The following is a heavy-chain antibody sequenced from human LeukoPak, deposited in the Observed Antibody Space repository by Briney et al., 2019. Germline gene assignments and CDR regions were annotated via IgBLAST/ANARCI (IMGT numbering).Heavy chain of an antibody. CDR1: GFTFSRHG. D-gene: IGHD7-27*01. V-gene: IGHV3-30*02. CDR2: IQKDGSDK. CDR3: AKDSNWAFDY. Sequence: GRSLTLSCGPSGFTFSRHGKHWPRQPPAKGLEGGAYIQKDGSDKYYADSVKGRFTISRDSSKNMVYLQMNSLRAEDTAVYYCAKDSNWAFDYWGQGTLVSVSS. J-gene: IGHJ4*02.